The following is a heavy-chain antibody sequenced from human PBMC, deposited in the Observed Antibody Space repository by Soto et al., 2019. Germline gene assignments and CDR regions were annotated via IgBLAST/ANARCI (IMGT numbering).Heavy chain of an antibody. Sequence: QVQLVQSGVEVKKPGASVKVSCKASGYTFSKYGIIWVRQAPGQGLEWMGWFSSYRGDARYAQNLQGRVTMTTDTSTNTDYMELWSLRSDDTAVYYCAREDSGGLDYWGQGTLVTVSS. V-gene: IGHV1-18*01. CDR2: FSSYRGDA. CDR1: GYTFSKYG. D-gene: IGHD1-26*01. J-gene: IGHJ4*02. CDR3: AREDSGGLDY.